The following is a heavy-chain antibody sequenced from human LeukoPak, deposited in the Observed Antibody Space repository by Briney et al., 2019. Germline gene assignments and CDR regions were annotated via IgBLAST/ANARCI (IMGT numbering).Heavy chain of an antibody. Sequence: ASVKVSCKVSGYTLTELSMHWVRQAPGKGLEWMGGFDPEDGETIYAQKFQGRVTMTEDTSTDTAYMELSSLRSVDTAVYYCATEGYCSGGSCSRSYYYYGMDVWGQGTTVTVSS. J-gene: IGHJ6*02. CDR2: FDPEDGET. CDR3: ATEGYCSGGSCSRSYYYYGMDV. CDR1: GYTLTELS. D-gene: IGHD2-15*01. V-gene: IGHV1-24*01.